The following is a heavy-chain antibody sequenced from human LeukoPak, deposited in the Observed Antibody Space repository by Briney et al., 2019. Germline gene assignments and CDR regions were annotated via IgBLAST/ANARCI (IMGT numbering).Heavy chain of an antibody. CDR3: ARKGYYDSSGYDY. V-gene: IGHV3-30*02. Sequence: PGGSLRLSCAASGFPFRSYAMHWVRQAPGKGLEWVAFIRYDGSYKYYADSVKGRFTISRDNSKNTLYLQMNRLRAEDTAVYYCARKGYYDSSGYDYWGQGTLVTVSS. J-gene: IGHJ4*02. CDR1: GFPFRSYA. D-gene: IGHD3-22*01. CDR2: IRYDGSYK.